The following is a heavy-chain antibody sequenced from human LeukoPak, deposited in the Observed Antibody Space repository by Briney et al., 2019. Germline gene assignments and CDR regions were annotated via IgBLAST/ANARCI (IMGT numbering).Heavy chain of an antibody. Sequence: GGPLRLSCAASGFTFSSYAMSWVRQAPGKGLEWVSAISGSGGSTYYADSVKGRFTIYRDNSKNTLYLQMNSPRAEDPAVYYCAKGSEDGGNWGQGTLVSVSS. V-gene: IGHV3-23*01. CDR3: AKGSEDGGN. CDR1: GFTFSSYA. J-gene: IGHJ4*02. CDR2: ISGSGGST.